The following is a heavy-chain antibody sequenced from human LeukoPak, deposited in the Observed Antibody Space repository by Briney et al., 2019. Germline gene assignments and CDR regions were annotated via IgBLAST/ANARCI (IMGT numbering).Heavy chain of an antibody. D-gene: IGHD6-13*01. V-gene: IGHV6-1*01. Sequence: SQTLSLTCAMSGDNVSNNSAAWNWIRQSQSRGLEWLGRTYYRSKWYNDYALSVKSRITINPDTSKNQFSLHLNSVTPDDTAVYYCVRAAAGGWFFQHWGQGTLVTVSS. CDR3: VRAAAGGWFFQH. CDR2: TYYRSKWYN. CDR1: GDNVSNNSAA. J-gene: IGHJ1*01.